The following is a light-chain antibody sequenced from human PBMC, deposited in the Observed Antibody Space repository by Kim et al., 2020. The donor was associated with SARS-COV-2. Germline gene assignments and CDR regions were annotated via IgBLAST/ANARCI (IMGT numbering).Light chain of an antibody. CDR1: SSAVGRRF. CDR3: ATWDVSLNGWV. V-gene: IGLV1-44*01. J-gene: IGLJ3*02. Sequence: GQMLTIACSGTSSAVGRRFENWYQHPPGPAPKAFIYNVNQRPSGVPDRFSGSRSGTSASLAISGLQSEDEADYYCATWDVSLNGWVFGGGTKLTVL. CDR2: NVN.